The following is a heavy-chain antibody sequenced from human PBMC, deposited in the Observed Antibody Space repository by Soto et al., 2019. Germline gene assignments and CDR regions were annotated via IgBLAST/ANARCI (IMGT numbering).Heavy chain of an antibody. CDR2: IGSSDAYT. V-gene: IGHV3-23*01. J-gene: IGHJ6*02. D-gene: IGHD3-16*02. CDR1: GFTFSTYG. Sequence: RLLESGGGLVQSGGSLRLSCAGSGFTFSTYGMSWVRRAPGKGLEWVSTIGSSDAYTYYVDSVRGRFTISRDNFQSTVYLQMNSLRAEDTAVYYCTGALDLPPYYFYYGMDLWGQGTTVTVSS. CDR3: TGALDLPPYYFYYGMDL.